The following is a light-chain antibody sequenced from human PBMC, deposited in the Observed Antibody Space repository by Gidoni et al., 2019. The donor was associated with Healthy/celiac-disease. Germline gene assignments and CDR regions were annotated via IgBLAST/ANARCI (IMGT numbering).Light chain of an antibody. CDR3: QQRSNWPPWT. V-gene: IGKV3-11*01. Sequence: ELVLTQSPATLSLSPGERATLSCRASQSVSSYLAWYQQKPGQAPRLLIDDASNRATGIPARFSGSGSGTDFTLTISSLEPEDFAVYYCQQRSNWPPWTFGQGTKVEIK. CDR2: DAS. J-gene: IGKJ1*01. CDR1: QSVSSY.